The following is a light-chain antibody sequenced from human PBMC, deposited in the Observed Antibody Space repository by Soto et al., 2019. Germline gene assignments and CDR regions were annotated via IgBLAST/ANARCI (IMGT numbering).Light chain of an antibody. CDR1: QSISSW. V-gene: IGKV1-5*01. CDR3: QRHSSSWE. Sequence: QTYNTTNTLSASVGDRVTMTCRASQSISSWLAWYQQKPAKAPKLLIYDASSLESGVPSRFSGSGSGTEFTLTISCLQPNSLDTCYCQRHSSSWEFGYGSQIDIK. J-gene: IGKJ1*01. CDR2: DAS.